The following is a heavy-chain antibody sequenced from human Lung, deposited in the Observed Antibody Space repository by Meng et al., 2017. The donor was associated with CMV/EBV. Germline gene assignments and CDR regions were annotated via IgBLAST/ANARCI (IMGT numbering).Heavy chain of an antibody. J-gene: IGHJ4*02. CDR3: ARWNDIHEYMYSFDY. CDR2: ISGTSDYT. Sequence: GEXXTISCAGSGLSFKRHSLNWVRQTPGKGLEWVSRISGTSDYTWYAVSVKCRFTISSDNARSSLYLQMNSLRPEDTAVYYCARWNDIHEYMYSFDYWGQGVLVTVSS. D-gene: IGHD1-1*01. CDR1: GLSFKRHS. V-gene: IGHV3-21*06.